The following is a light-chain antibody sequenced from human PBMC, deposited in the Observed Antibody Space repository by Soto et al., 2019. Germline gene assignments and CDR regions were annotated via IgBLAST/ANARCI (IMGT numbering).Light chain of an antibody. CDR3: QQLNTYPIT. CDR1: QGISSY. J-gene: IGKJ5*01. V-gene: IGKV1-9*01. Sequence: IQLTQSPSSLSASVGDRVTITCRASQGISSYLAWYEQKPGKAPKLLIYGASTLEGGVPFRFSGSGSVTDFTLTISRLQPEDFATYYCQQLNTYPITFGQGTRLEIK. CDR2: GAS.